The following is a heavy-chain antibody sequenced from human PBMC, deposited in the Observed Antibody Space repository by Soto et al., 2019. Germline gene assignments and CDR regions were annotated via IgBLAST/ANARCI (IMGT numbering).Heavy chain of an antibody. CDR2: ISGSGGST. CDR3: AKARAYDDSSGYYVLEDY. Sequence: VSLRLSCAASGFTFSSYAMSWVREAPGTGLEWVSAISGSGGSTYYADSVKGRFTISRDNSKNTLYLQMNSLRAEDTAVYDGAKARAYDDSSGYYVLEDYWCQGTLVTVSS. V-gene: IGHV3-23*01. J-gene: IGHJ4*02. CDR1: GFTFSSYA. D-gene: IGHD3-22*01.